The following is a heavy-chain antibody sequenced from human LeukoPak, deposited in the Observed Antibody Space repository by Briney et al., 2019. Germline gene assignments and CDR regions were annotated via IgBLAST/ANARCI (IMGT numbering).Heavy chain of an antibody. V-gene: IGHV4-34*01. CDR1: GGSFSGYY. CDR3: ARGFTMVRGYLRSYYFDY. D-gene: IGHD3-10*01. Sequence: SETLSLTCAVYGGSFSGYYWSWIRQPPGKGLEWIGEINHSGSTNYNPSLKSRVTISVDTSKNQFSLKLSSVTAADTAVYYCARGFTMVRGYLRSYYFDYWGQGTLVTVSS. J-gene: IGHJ4*02. CDR2: INHSGST.